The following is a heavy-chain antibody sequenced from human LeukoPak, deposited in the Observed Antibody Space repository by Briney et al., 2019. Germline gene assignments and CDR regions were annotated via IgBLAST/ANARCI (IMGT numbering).Heavy chain of an antibody. CDR2: ISYDGSNK. V-gene: IGHV3-30*18. D-gene: IGHD3-10*01. Sequence: GRSLRLSCAASVFTFSSYSMHWVRQAPGKGLEWMEVISYDGSNKYYADSVKGRFTISRDNSKNTLYLQMNSLRAEDTAVYYCAKDGLISGSGSYPDYWGQGTLVTVSS. J-gene: IGHJ4*02. CDR1: VFTFSSYS. CDR3: AKDGLISGSGSYPDY.